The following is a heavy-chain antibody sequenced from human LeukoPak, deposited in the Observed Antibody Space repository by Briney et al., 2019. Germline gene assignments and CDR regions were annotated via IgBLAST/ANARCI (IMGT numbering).Heavy chain of an antibody. CDR2: IYPGDSDT. V-gene: IGHV5-51*01. CDR1: GYSFTSYW. CDR3: ARQDWGYYDSSGYYGAFDI. Sequence: GESLKISCKGSGYSFTSYWIGWVRQMPGKGLEWMGIIYPGDSDTRYSPSSQGQVTISADKSISTAYLQWSSLKASDTAMYYCARQDWGYYDSSGYYGAFDIWGQGTMVTVSS. D-gene: IGHD3-22*01. J-gene: IGHJ3*02.